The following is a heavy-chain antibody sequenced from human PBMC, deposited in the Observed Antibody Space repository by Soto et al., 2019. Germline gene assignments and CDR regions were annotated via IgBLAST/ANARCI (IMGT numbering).Heavy chain of an antibody. V-gene: IGHV2-26*01. CDR3: ARIRKCLRHFDC. CDR2: IFSNDEK. D-gene: IGHD5-12*01. Sequence: QGTLKESGPVLVKPTETPTLTCTVSGFSISNARMGVSWIRQPPGNALAWLAHIFSNDEKSYSTSLNSRHTICKDTAKSQVVLTMTNMDPVDTATYYCARIRKCLRHFDCWGQGTLVTVSS. J-gene: IGHJ4*02. CDR1: GFSISNARMG.